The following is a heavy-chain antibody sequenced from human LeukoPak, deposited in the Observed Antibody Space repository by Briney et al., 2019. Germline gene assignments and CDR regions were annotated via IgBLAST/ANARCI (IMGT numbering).Heavy chain of an antibody. Sequence: PGGSLRLSCAASGFTFSSYAMSWVRQAPGKGLEWVSGISGSGGSTYYADSVKGRFTISRDNSKNTLYLQMSGLRAEDTAVYYCAKDRSWAATTTRLYSFDYWGQGTLVTVSS. CDR1: GFTFSSYA. J-gene: IGHJ4*02. V-gene: IGHV3-23*01. CDR3: AKDRSWAATTTRLYSFDY. CDR2: ISGSGGST. D-gene: IGHD1-26*01.